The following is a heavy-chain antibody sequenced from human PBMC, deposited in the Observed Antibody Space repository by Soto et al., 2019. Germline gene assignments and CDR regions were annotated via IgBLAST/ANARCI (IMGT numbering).Heavy chain of an antibody. Sequence: SETLSLTCTVSGGSLSNYNWNWIRQSAGKGLEWIGRIYSSGITFYNPSLKSRATLSVDMFNHQISLKVTSVTAADTAMYYCARERTYHLSGDDALDIWGRGTMVTVSS. CDR2: IYSSGIT. J-gene: IGHJ3*02. CDR3: ARERTYHLSGDDALDI. V-gene: IGHV4-4*07. D-gene: IGHD2-2*01. CDR1: GGSLSNYN.